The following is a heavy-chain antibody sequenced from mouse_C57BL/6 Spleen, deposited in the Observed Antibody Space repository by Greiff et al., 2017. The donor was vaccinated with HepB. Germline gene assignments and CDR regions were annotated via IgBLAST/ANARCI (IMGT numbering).Heavy chain of an antibody. D-gene: IGHD2-5*01. V-gene: IGHV1-19*01. Sequence: EVQLQESGPVLVKPGASVKMSCKASGYTFTDYYMNWVKQSHGKSLEWIGVINPYNGGTSYNQKFKGKATLTVDKSSSTAYMELNSLTSEDSAVYYCARTPYSNYWYFDVWGTGTTVTVSS. J-gene: IGHJ1*03. CDR1: GYTFTDYY. CDR2: INPYNGGT. CDR3: ARTPYSNYWYFDV.